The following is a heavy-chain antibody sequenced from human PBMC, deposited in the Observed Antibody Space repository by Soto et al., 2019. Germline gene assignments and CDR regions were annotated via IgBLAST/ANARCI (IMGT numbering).Heavy chain of an antibody. CDR3: AREIAVAGCIDS. Sequence: PSETLSVTCTVSGGSISSYYWGWIRQPAGKGLEWIGRIYTSGSTNYNPSLKSRVTMSVDTSKNQFSLKLSSVTAADTAVYYCAREIAVAGCIDSWGQGTPVTVSS. CDR1: GGSISSYY. J-gene: IGHJ4*02. D-gene: IGHD6-19*01. V-gene: IGHV4-4*07. CDR2: IYTSGST.